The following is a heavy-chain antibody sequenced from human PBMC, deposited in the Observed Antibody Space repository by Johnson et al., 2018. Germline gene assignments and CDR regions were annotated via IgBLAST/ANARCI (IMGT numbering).Heavy chain of an antibody. CDR3: ARSGGSTGYEAFDI. CDR2: ISYDGSNK. J-gene: IGHJ3*02. Sequence: QVQLVQSGGGVVQPGRSLRLSCAASGFTFSDYGMHWVRQAPGKGLEWVAVISYDGSNKYYAESVTGRFTISRDNSKNTRYVQLNSRRAEDTAVYYCARSGGSTGYEAFDIWGQGTMVTVSS. CDR1: GFTFSDYG. D-gene: IGHD3-9*01. V-gene: IGHV3-30*03.